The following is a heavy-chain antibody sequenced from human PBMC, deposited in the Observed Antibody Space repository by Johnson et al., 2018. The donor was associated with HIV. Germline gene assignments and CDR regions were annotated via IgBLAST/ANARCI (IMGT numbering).Heavy chain of an antibody. Sequence: VQLVESGGGVVQPGRSLRLSCTSALSFSGYAMHWVRQAPGKGLEWVAVVSYDSSNKYYADSVKGRFTISRDNSKNTVFLQMDSLRGEDTAVYYCARDPGNGGRPFDAFDIWGQGTVVTVSS. CDR1: ALSFSGYA. V-gene: IGHV3-30*04. J-gene: IGHJ3*02. CDR3: ARDPGNGGRPFDAFDI. CDR2: VSYDSSNK. D-gene: IGHD4-23*01.